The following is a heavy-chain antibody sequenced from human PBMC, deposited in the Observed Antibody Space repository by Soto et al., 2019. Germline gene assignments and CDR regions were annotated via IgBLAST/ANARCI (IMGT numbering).Heavy chain of an antibody. V-gene: IGHV4-59*08. CDR2: IYYSGST. CDR3: ARHYCSGGSCYHSWFDP. Sequence: SETLSLTCTVSGGSISSYYRSWIRQPPGKGLEWIGYIYYSGSTNYNPSLKSRVTISVDTSKNQFSLKLSSVTAADTAVYYCARHYCSGGSCYHSWFDPWGQGTLVTVSS. J-gene: IGHJ5*02. D-gene: IGHD2-15*01. CDR1: GGSISSYY.